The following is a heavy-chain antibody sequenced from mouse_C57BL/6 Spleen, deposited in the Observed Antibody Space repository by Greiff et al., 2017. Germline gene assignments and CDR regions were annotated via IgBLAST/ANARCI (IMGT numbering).Heavy chain of an antibody. Sequence: QVQLQQPGAELVRPGTSVKLSCKASGYTFTSYWMHWVKQRPGQGLEWIGVIDPSDSYTNYNQKFKGKATLTVDTASSTAYMQLSSLTSEDSAVYYCARWTTVGFDYWGQGTTLTVSS. CDR1: GYTFTSYW. CDR3: ARWTTVGFDY. V-gene: IGHV1-59*01. CDR2: IDPSDSYT. D-gene: IGHD1-1*01. J-gene: IGHJ2*01.